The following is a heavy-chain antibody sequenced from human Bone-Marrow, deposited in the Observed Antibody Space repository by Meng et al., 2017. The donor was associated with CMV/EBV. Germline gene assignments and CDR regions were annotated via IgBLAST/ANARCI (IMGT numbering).Heavy chain of an antibody. D-gene: IGHD3/OR15-3a*01. V-gene: IGHV4-34*01. J-gene: IGHJ1*01. CDR2: SNHSGST. Sequence: VHRLHLVAVWLKHSAPLDRAVAADGGSYTGYYLDLNRQPPGKGLEWIGESNHSGSTNYNPSLKSRVTISVDTSKNQFSLKLSSVTAADTAVYYCARRLRGTGPKYFQHWGQGTLVTVSS. CDR3: ARRLRGTGPKYFQH. CDR1: GGSYTGYY.